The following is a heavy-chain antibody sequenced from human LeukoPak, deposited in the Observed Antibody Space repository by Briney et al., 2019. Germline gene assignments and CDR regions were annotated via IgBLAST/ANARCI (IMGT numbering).Heavy chain of an antibody. D-gene: IGHD3-10*01. CDR3: ARLWFGGNRYFDY. CDR2: IYYSGST. Sequence: PSETLSLTCTVSGGSISSYYWSWIRQPPGKGLEWIGYIYYSGSTNYNPSLKSRVTISVDTSKNQFSLKLSSVTAADTAVYYCARLWFGGNRYFDYWGQGTLVTVSS. J-gene: IGHJ4*02. CDR1: GGSISSYY. V-gene: IGHV4-59*08.